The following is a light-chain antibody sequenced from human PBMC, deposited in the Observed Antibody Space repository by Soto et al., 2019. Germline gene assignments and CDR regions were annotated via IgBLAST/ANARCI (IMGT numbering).Light chain of an antibody. V-gene: IGLV2-14*01. Sequence: QSVLNQPASVSGSPGQSITISCTGTSSDVGGYNYVSWYQQHPGIAPKLLIYGVTNRPSGVSTRFSGSKSGNTASLTISGLQAEDEADYHCSSYTSASTLLYLFGTGTKLTVL. CDR1: SSDVGGYNY. CDR3: SSYTSASTLLYL. CDR2: GVT. J-gene: IGLJ1*01.